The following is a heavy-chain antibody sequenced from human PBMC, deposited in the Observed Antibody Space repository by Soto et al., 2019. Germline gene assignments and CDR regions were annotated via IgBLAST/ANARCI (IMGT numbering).Heavy chain of an antibody. D-gene: IGHD1-20*01. CDR2: IIPIFGTA. Sequence: SVKVSCKASGGTFSSYAISWVRQAPGQGLEWMVGIIPIFGTANYAQKFQGRVTITADESTSTAYMELDSLRSEDTDVYYCARELSHNWKYSPNWFYPWGQGTLVTVSS. CDR1: GGTFSSYA. J-gene: IGHJ5*02. V-gene: IGHV1-69*13. CDR3: ARELSHNWKYSPNWFYP.